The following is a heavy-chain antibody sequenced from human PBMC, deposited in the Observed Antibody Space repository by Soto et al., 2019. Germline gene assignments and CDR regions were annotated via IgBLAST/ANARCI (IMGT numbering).Heavy chain of an antibody. D-gene: IGHD7-27*01. Sequence: RHLGKGLEWIGYTYYSGSTYYTPALNSRVTISVDTSKNQFTLKLSSVTDADTAVYYCSRLWGRAAFDIWGQGTLVTDSS. CDR3: SRLWGRAAFDI. V-gene: IGHV4-31*02. CDR2: TYYSGST. J-gene: IGHJ3*02.